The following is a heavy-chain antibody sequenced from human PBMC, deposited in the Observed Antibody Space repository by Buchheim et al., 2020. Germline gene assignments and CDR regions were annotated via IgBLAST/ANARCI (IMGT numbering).Heavy chain of an antibody. CDR3: ASLRGASGNWFDP. J-gene: IGHJ5*02. V-gene: IGHV3-23*04. CDR1: GFTFSYFW. Sequence: EVQLVESGGGLVQPGGSLRLSCAASGFTFSYFWMHWVRQAPGKGLEWVSGISGSGGRTSYADSVKGRFTISRDNSKNTLYLQMNSLRGEDTAVYYCASLRGASGNWFDPWGQGTL. CDR2: ISGSGGRT. D-gene: IGHD1-26*01.